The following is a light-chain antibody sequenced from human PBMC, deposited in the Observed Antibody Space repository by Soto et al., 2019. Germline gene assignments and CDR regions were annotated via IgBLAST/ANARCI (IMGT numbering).Light chain of an antibody. CDR3: QQNYRTPWT. Sequence: DIVMTQSPDSLAVSLGERATINCKSSQSVLYTSNNKNYLAWYQQKPRQPPKLLIYWASTRESGVPDRFSGSGSGTDFTLTISSLQAEDVAVYYCQQNYRTPWTFGQGTKVEFK. V-gene: IGKV4-1*01. CDR2: WAS. J-gene: IGKJ1*01. CDR1: QSVLYTSNNKNY.